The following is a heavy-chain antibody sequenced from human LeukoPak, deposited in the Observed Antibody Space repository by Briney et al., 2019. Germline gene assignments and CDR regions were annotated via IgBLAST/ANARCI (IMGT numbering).Heavy chain of an antibody. D-gene: IGHD4-17*01. J-gene: IGHJ5*02. Sequence: TLSLTCTVSGGSISSGGYYWSWIRQHPGKGLEWIGYIYYSGSTYYNPSLKSRVTISVDTSKNQFSLKLSSVTAADTAVYYCAREGLRFYNWFDPWGQGTLVTVSS. CDR1: GGSISSGGYY. V-gene: IGHV4-31*03. CDR3: AREGLRFYNWFDP. CDR2: IYYSGST.